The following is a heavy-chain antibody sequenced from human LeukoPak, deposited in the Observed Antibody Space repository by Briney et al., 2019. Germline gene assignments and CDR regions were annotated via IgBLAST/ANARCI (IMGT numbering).Heavy chain of an antibody. CDR3: TKKTPGTPPFDF. CDR2: SGTAGDT. V-gene: IGHV3-23*01. CDR1: GFTFTSSA. Sequence: GGSLRLSCAASGFTFTSSAMNWVRQAPGKGLEWVSASGTAGDTYYADSVKGRFTISRDNSKNTLYLQMTSMRSSDTAVYYCTKKTPGTPPFDFWGQGTLVTVSP. J-gene: IGHJ4*02. D-gene: IGHD6-13*01.